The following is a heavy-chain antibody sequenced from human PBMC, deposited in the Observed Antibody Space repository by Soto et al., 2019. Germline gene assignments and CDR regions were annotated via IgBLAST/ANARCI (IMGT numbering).Heavy chain of an antibody. CDR1: GGSISSGGYY. V-gene: IGHV4-31*03. CDR3: ARGTVYQLLTRYNWFDP. CDR2: IYYSGST. Sequence: QVQLQESGPGLVKPSQTLSLTCTVSGGSISSGGYYWSWIRQHPGKGLEWIGYIYYSGSTYYNPSLMRRVTISVDTSKNQFSLKLSSVTAADTAVYYCARGTVYQLLTRYNWFDPWGQGTLVTVSS. J-gene: IGHJ5*02. D-gene: IGHD2-2*01.